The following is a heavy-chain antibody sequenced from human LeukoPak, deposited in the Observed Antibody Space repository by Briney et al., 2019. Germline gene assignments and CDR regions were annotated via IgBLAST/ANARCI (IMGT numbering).Heavy chain of an antibody. V-gene: IGHV4-39*01. J-gene: IGHJ4*02. D-gene: IGHD5-18*01. CDR2: IYYSGST. CDR3: ARRVGRGCSYGPNYFFDY. Sequence: SETLSLTCTASGGSISSTSYYWGWIRQPPGKGLEWIGSIYYSGSTYYNPSLKSRVAMSVDTSKNQFSLKVTSVTAADTAVFYCARRVGRGCSYGPNYFFDYWGQGTLVTVSS. CDR1: GGSISSTSYY.